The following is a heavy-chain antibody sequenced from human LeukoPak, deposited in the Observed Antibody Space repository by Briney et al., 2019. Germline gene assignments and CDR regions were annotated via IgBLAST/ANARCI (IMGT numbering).Heavy chain of an antibody. V-gene: IGHV3-69-1*01. CDR3: ARARRPKWERDGYTSKESAFDI. J-gene: IGHJ3*02. CDR2: ITSGRTT. D-gene: IGHD5-24*01. Sequence: GGSLRLSCAASGFTFSDCYMSWIRQAPGKGPEWVSSITSGRTTYYADSVKGRFTISNDNAKKSLYLQMNSLRAEDTAVYYCARARRPKWERDGYTSKESAFDIWGQGTMVTVS. CDR1: GFTFSDCY.